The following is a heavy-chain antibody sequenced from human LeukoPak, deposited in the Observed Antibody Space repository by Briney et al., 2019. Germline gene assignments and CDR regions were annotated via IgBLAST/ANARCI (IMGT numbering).Heavy chain of an antibody. CDR1: GGSISSSSYY. CDR2: IYYSWST. V-gene: IGHV4-39*01. D-gene: IGHD6-19*01. J-gene: IGHJ4*02. CDR3: ARVRGYSSGWVDY. Sequence: SETLSLTCTVSGGSISSSSYYWGWIRQPPGKGLEWIGSIYYSWSTYYNPSLKSRVTISVDTSKNQFSLKLSSVTAADTAVYYCARVRGYSSGWVDYWGQGTLVTVSS.